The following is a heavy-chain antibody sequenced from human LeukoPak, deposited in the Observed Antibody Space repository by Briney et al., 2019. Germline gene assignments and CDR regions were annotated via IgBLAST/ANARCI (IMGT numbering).Heavy chain of an antibody. V-gene: IGHV4-4*07. CDR3: ARDRGVRGGSYGTWFDP. CDR2: IYTSGST. D-gene: IGHD1-26*01. CDR1: GGSISSYY. Sequence: SETLSLTCTVSGGSISSYYWSWIRRPAGKGLEWIGRIYTSGSTNYNPSLKSRVTMSVDTSKNQFSLKLSSVTAADTAVYYCARDRGVRGGSYGTWFDPWGQGTLVTVSS. J-gene: IGHJ5*02.